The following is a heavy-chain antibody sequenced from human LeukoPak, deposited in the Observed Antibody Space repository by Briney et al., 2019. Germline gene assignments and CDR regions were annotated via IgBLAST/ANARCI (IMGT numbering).Heavy chain of an antibody. D-gene: IGHD3-9*01. CDR3: TRDLMDYDVSTGLHHYYMDV. CDR2: INGDGRNI. Sequence: GGSLRLSCTGSGFIFSTYWMHWVRQDPRKGLVWVSRINGDGRNINYADSVRGRFTISRDNAKNTLYLQMNTLRVEDTAVYYCTRDLMDYDVSTGLHHYYMDVWGQGTTVTVSS. V-gene: IGHV3-74*01. J-gene: IGHJ6*02. CDR1: GFIFSTYW.